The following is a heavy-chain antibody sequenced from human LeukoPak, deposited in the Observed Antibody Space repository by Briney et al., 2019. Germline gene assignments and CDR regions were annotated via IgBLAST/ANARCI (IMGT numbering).Heavy chain of an antibody. Sequence: GASVKVSCKASGFTFISYDINWVRQASGKGLEWMGWMNPNSGDTGYAQKFQGRVTMTRDTSITTAYLELSSLRSEDTAVYYCARERGGLLATLLFDYWGQGTLVTVSS. D-gene: IGHD5-12*01. CDR1: GFTFISYD. CDR3: ARERGGLLATLLFDY. J-gene: IGHJ4*02. V-gene: IGHV1-8*01. CDR2: MNPNSGDT.